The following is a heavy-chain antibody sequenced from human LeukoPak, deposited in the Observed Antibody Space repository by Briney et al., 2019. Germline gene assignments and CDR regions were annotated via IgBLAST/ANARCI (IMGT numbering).Heavy chain of an antibody. D-gene: IGHD6-19*01. CDR3: ARFLAVAGTFPPYYYYGMDV. J-gene: IGHJ6*02. Sequence: SQTLSLTCTVSGGSISSGGYYWSWIRQPPGKGLEWIGYIYHSGSTYYNPSLKSRVTISVDRSKNQFSLKLSSVTAADTAVYYCARFLAVAGTFPPYYYYGMDVWGQGTTVTVSS. V-gene: IGHV4-30-2*01. CDR2: IYHSGST. CDR1: GGSISSGGYY.